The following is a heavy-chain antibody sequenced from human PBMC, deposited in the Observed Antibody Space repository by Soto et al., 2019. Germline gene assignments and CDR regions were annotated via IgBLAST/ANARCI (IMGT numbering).Heavy chain of an antibody. V-gene: IGHV3-53*01. CDR3: ATWHLREHAYDI. CDR1: GFTVSGKKY. CDR2: LYDVDGT. D-gene: IGHD4-17*01. Sequence: DVQLVESGGGLIQPGGSLRLSCAASGFTVSGKKYLAWVRQAPGKGLEWVSALYDVDGTFYADSVKGRFTTSGDSSMTIVYLQRNSLRPDDTSVYYCATWHLREHAYDIWGQGTAVTVSS. J-gene: IGHJ3*02.